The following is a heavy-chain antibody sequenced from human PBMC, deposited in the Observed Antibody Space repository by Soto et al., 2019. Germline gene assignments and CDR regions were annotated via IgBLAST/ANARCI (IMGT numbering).Heavy chain of an antibody. CDR3: VTAHCSSTRCYYYYGMDV. CDR1: GYTLTELS. D-gene: IGHD2-2*01. V-gene: IGHV1-24*01. J-gene: IGHJ6*02. CDR2: FDPEDGET. Sequence: ASVKVSCKVSGYTLTELSMHWVRQAPGEGLEWMGGFDPEDGETIYAQKFQGRVTMTEDTSTDTAYMELSSLRSEDTAVYYCVTAHCSSTRCYYYYGMDVWGQGTTVTVSS.